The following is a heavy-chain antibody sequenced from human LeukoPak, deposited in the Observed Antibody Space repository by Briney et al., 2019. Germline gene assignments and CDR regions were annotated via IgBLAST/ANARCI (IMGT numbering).Heavy chain of an antibody. V-gene: IGHV1-8*01. D-gene: IGHD3-22*01. CDR3: ARGRSGSSGYYLADYYYYMDV. Sequence: ASVKVSCKASGYTFTSYDINWVRQATGQGREWMGWMNPNSGNTGYAQKFQGRVTMTRNTSISTAYMELSSLRSEDTAVYYCARGRSGSSGYYLADYYYYMDVWGKGTTVTVSS. CDR2: MNPNSGNT. CDR1: GYTFTSYD. J-gene: IGHJ6*03.